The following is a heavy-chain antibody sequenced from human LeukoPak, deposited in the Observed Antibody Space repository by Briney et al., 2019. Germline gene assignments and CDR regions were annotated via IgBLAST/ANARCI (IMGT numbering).Heavy chain of an antibody. D-gene: IGHD3-16*01. CDR1: GFTFSSYW. CDR3: AKEGDFGGFDY. CDR2: IKQDGSEK. V-gene: IGHV3-7*03. Sequence: GGSLRLSCAASGFTFSSYWMSWVRQAPGKGLEWVANIKQDGSEKYYADSVKGRFTISRDNSKNTLYLQMNSLRAEDTAVYYCAKEGDFGGFDYWGQGTLVTVSS. J-gene: IGHJ4*02.